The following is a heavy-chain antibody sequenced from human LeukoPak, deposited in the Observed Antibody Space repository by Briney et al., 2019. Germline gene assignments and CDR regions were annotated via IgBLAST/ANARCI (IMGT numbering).Heavy chain of an antibody. CDR1: GITFSKYG. CDR2: VLGSGVPT. V-gene: IGHV3-23*01. J-gene: IGHJ3*02. CDR3: AKDPNGDYIGTFDI. D-gene: IGHD4-17*01. Sequence: GGSLRLSCAASGITFSKYGMTWVRQAPGKGLEWVATVLGSGVPTYYADSVQGRFTNSRDNSKNTLYPQMNNLRAEDTAIYYCAKDPNGDYIGTFDIWGQGTMVIVS.